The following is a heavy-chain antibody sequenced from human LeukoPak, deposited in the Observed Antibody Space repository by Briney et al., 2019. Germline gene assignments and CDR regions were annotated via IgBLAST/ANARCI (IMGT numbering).Heavy chain of an antibody. V-gene: IGHV1-3*01. CDR3: ARAEPDYYDSSGSLVGVDY. D-gene: IGHD3-22*01. Sequence: ASAKVSCKASGYTFTSYAMHWVRQAPGQRLEWMGWINAGNGNTKYSQKFQGRVTITRDTSASTAYMELSSLRSEDTAVYYCARAEPDYYDSSGSLVGVDYWGQGALVTVSS. CDR2: INAGNGNT. CDR1: GYTFTSYA. J-gene: IGHJ4*02.